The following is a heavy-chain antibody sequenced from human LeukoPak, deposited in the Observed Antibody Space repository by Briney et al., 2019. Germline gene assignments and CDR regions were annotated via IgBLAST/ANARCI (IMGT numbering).Heavy chain of an antibody. J-gene: IGHJ5*02. Sequence: PSQTLSLTCTVSGGSISSGGYYWSWIRQHPGKGLEWIGYIYYSGSTYYNPSLKSRVTMSVDTSKNQFSLKLSSVTAADTAVYYCARAHDYGDYNWFDPWGQGTLVTVSS. CDR1: GGSISSGGYY. CDR2: IYYSGST. V-gene: IGHV4-31*03. CDR3: ARAHDYGDYNWFDP. D-gene: IGHD4-17*01.